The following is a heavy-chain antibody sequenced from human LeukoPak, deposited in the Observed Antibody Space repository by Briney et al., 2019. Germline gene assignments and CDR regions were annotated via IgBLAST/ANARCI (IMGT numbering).Heavy chain of an antibody. CDR2: IYYSGST. J-gene: IGHJ4*02. Sequence: SETLSLTCTVSGGSISKYYWNWIRQSPGKGLEWIGFIYYSGSTNYNPSLKSRVTMSVDASKSQFSLNLSSVTAADTAFYYCARSSGSYYSRIDYWGQGTLVTVSS. CDR3: ARSSGSYYSRIDY. D-gene: IGHD1-26*01. V-gene: IGHV4-59*01. CDR1: GGSISKYY.